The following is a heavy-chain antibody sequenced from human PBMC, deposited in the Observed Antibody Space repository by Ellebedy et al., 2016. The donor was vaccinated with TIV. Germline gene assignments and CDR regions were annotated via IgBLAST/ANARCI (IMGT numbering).Heavy chain of an antibody. V-gene: IGHV1-24*01. CDR1: GYTLTKLS. J-gene: IGHJ2*01. CDR3: ARDPPRTGDSYFDL. D-gene: IGHD1-1*01. CDR2: FDPEDGET. Sequence: ASVKVSCKVSGYTLTKLSMHWVRQAPGKGLEWMGGFDPEDGETIYAQKFQGRVTMTRDTSISTAYMDLSRLRSDDTAVYYCARDPPRTGDSYFDLWGRGTLVTVSS.